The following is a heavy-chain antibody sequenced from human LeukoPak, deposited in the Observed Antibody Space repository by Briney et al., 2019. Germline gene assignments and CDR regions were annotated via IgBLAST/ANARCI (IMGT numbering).Heavy chain of an antibody. CDR2: INPSGGST. CDR3: ARGLGSSGWYQAAYDAFDI. D-gene: IGHD6-19*01. J-gene: IGHJ3*02. CDR1: GYSFTRYY. Sequence: ASVKVSCKASGYSFTRYYMHWVRQAPGQGLEWRGIINPSGGSTSHAQKFQGRVTLTRDTSTSTVYMELSSLRSEDTAVYYCARGLGSSGWYQAAYDAFDIWGQGTMVTVSS. V-gene: IGHV1-46*01.